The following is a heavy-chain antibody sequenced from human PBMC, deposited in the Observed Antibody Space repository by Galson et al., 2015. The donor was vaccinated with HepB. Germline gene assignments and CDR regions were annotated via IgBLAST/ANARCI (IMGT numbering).Heavy chain of an antibody. J-gene: IGHJ4*02. CDR3: ARDIIGGYGLVGEPDY. CDR1: GFTFSSYA. V-gene: IGHV3-30*04. Sequence: SLRLSCAASGFTFSSYAMHWVRQAPGKGLEWVAVISYDGSNKYYADSVKGRFTISRDNSKNTLYLQMNSLRAEDTAVYYCARDIIGGYGLVGEPDYWGQGTLVTVSS. CDR2: ISYDGSNK. D-gene: IGHD4-17*01.